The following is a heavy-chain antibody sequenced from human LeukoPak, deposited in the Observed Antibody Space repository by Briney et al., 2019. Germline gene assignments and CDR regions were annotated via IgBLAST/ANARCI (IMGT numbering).Heavy chain of an antibody. Sequence: GGSLRLSCAGSGFTFSSYAMHWVRQAPGKGLEWVTFISHDGSNKFYADSVKGRFTISRDNSKNTLYLQMNSLRREDTAIYYCAKGHYGSGSYDYWGQGNLVTVSS. D-gene: IGHD3-10*01. CDR1: GFTFSSYA. CDR2: ISHDGSNK. J-gene: IGHJ4*02. V-gene: IGHV3-30*18. CDR3: AKGHYGSGSYDY.